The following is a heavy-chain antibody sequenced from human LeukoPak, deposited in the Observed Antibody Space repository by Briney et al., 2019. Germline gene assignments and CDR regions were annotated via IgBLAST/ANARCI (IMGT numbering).Heavy chain of an antibody. V-gene: IGHV3-23*01. J-gene: IGHJ4*02. CDR3: ARKAQYNGHYPLDY. D-gene: IGHD1-7*01. Sequence: GGSLRLSCAASGFTFTSHSMSWVRQAPGKGLEWVSGTSDRGDYTYYADSVKGRFTISRDSSKNTLFLQMNSLRAEDTALYFCARKAQYNGHYPLDYWGQGTLVTVSS. CDR2: TSDRGDYT. CDR1: GFTFTSHS.